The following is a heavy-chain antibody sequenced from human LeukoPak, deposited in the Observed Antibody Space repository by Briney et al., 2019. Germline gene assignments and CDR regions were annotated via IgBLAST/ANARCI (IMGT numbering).Heavy chain of an antibody. CDR3: TTGPVDSGY. CDR1: GLTFSNAW. D-gene: IGHD4-17*01. CDR2: SKNTTVDATP. Sequence: PGGSLRLSCAVSGLTFSNAWMSWVRQAPGKGLECVGRSKNTTVDATPEYAASVKAISTNTRDNSKIPVCIELRTPKTEDNTDYYCTTGPVDSGYWGQGTMVTVSS. J-gene: IGHJ4*02. V-gene: IGHV3-15*01.